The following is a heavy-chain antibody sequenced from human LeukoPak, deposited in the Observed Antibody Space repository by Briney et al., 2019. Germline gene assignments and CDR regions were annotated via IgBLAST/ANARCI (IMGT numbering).Heavy chain of an antibody. V-gene: IGHV3-48*03. Sequence: GGSLRLSCTASGFTFSCSEMGWVRQTPGKGLEWLSNIRTDGTTTYYADSVRGRFTISRDNAENSLYLQMDRLRPDDTALYFCARSFGWHFDLWGRGTLVTVSS. CDR3: ARSFGWHFDL. CDR1: GFTFSCSE. D-gene: IGHD3-16*01. J-gene: IGHJ2*01. CDR2: IRTDGTTT.